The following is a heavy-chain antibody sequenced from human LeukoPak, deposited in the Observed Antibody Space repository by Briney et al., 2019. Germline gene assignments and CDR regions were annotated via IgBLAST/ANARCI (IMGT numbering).Heavy chain of an antibody. CDR1: GFTFSHYW. CDR2: INWNGDAT. CDR3: VRGNRGGYYGGDS. Sequence: SGGSLRLSCAASGFTFSHYWMSWVRQAPGRGLEWVSGINWNGDATGYADSVKGRFTISRDNAKNSLSLQMNSLRAEDTAFYYCVRGNRGGYYGGDSWGQGTLVTVSS. D-gene: IGHD1-26*01. V-gene: IGHV3-20*04. J-gene: IGHJ4*02.